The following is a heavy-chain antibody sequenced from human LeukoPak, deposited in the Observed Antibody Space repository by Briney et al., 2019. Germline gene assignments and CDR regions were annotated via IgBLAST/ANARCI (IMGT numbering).Heavy chain of an antibody. CDR1: GYTFTSYG. J-gene: IGHJ6*03. CDR2: ISAYNGNT. D-gene: IGHD3-10*01. Sequence: ASVKVSCTASGYTFTSYGISWVRQAPGQGLEWMGWISAYNGNTNYAQKLQGRVTMTTDTSTSTAYMELRSLRSDDTAVYYCARNAPFGPYYYYYMDVWGQGTLVTVSS. CDR3: ARNAPFGPYYYYYMDV. V-gene: IGHV1-18*01.